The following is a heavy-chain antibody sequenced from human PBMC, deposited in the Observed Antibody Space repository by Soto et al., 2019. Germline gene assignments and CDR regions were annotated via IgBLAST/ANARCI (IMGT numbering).Heavy chain of an antibody. CDR3: ARLPGGSYASGPFDP. Sequence: QLQLQESGPGLVKPSETLSLTCTVSGGSISSSSYYWGWIRQPPGKGLEWIGSIYYSGSTYYNPSLKSRVTISVDTSKNQFSLKLSSVTAADTAVYYCARLPGGSYASGPFDPWGQGTLVTVSS. D-gene: IGHD1-26*01. V-gene: IGHV4-39*01. CDR2: IYYSGST. J-gene: IGHJ5*02. CDR1: GGSISSSSYY.